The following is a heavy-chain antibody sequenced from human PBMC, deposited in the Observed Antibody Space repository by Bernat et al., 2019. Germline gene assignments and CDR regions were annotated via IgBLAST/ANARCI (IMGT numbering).Heavy chain of an antibody. D-gene: IGHD4-17*01. V-gene: IGHV3-30*18. CDR3: GEEIMRGRGTTVVDFDV. CDR1: GFTFSSYG. CDR2: ISYDGSNK. J-gene: IGHJ3*01. Sequence: QVQLVESGGGVVQPGRSLRLSCAASGFTFSSYGMHWVRQAPGKGLEWVAVISYDGSNKYYADPVKDRFTISRDNSRSTLYLQMNSLRAEDTAVYYYGEEIMRGRGTTVVDFDVWGQGTVVTVSS.